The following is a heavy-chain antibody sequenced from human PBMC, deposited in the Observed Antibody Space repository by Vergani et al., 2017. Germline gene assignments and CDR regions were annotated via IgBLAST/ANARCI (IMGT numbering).Heavy chain of an antibody. CDR3: ARGNYYGSGTYVDT. D-gene: IGHD3-10*01. J-gene: IGHJ5*02. CDR2: INSGDET. CDR1: GSTVSGNY. Sequence: ELQLVESGGGLVQPGGSLRLSCAASGSTVSGNYMTWVRQAPGKGLEWVSHINSGDETYYEDPLKGRVTISGDNSKNTLHLQINNLRVEDTAVYYCARGNYYGSGTYVDTWGQGTLVTVSS. V-gene: IGHV3-66*02.